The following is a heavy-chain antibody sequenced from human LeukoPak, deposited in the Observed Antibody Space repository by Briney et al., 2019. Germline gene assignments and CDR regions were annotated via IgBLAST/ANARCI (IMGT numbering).Heavy chain of an antibody. CDR2: ISSSSSYI. CDR3: ARSDIVVVPLNPYNWFDP. J-gene: IGHJ5*02. Sequence: GGSLRLSCAASGFTFSSYSMNWVRQAPGKGLEWVSSISSSSSYIYYADSVKGRFTISRDNAKNSLYLQMNSLRAEDTAVYYCARSDIVVVPLNPYNWFDPWGQGTLVTVSS. D-gene: IGHD2-2*01. CDR1: GFTFSSYS. V-gene: IGHV3-21*01.